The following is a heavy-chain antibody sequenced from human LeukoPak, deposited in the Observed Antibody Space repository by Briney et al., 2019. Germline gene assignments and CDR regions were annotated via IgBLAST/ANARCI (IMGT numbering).Heavy chain of an antibody. Sequence: GGSLRLSCAASGFTVSSNSMSWVRQAPGKGLEWVSVIYSGGSTYYADSVKGRFTISRDNSKNTLYLQMNSLRAEDTAVYYCARDRDGYNLNWFDPWGQGTLVTVSS. CDR1: GFTVSSNS. D-gene: IGHD5-24*01. CDR3: ARDRDGYNLNWFDP. V-gene: IGHV3-66*01. CDR2: IYSGGST. J-gene: IGHJ5*02.